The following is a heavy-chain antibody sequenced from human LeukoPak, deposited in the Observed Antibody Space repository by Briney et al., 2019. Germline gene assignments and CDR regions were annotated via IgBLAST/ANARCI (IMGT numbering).Heavy chain of an antibody. CDR2: IYSGGST. CDR3: AKVEGTVTTFC. D-gene: IGHD4-17*01. J-gene: IGHJ4*02. CDR1: GFIVSSNY. Sequence: GGSLRLSCAASGFIVSSNYMSWVRQAPGKGLEWVSVIYSGGSTYYADSVKGRFTISRDNSKNTLYLQMNSLSAEDTAAYYCAKVEGTVTTFCWGQGTLVTVSS. V-gene: IGHV3-53*05.